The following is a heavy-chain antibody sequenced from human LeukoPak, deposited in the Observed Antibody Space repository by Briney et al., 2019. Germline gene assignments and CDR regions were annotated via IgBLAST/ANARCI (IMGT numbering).Heavy chain of an antibody. D-gene: IGHD5-18*01. Sequence: PGGALRPSCAASGFTFSSHSMNWVRQAPGKGLEWVSSISSSSIYIYYADSLKGRFTISRDNAKNTLYVQMNSLRAEDTAVYYCARSGYNYGYLFDYWGQGTLVTVSS. J-gene: IGHJ4*02. CDR2: ISSSSIYI. CDR3: ARSGYNYGYLFDY. CDR1: GFTFSSHS. V-gene: IGHV3-21*01.